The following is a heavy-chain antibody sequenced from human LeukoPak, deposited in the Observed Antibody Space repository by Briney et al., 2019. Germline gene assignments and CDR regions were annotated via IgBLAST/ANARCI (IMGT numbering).Heavy chain of an antibody. J-gene: IGHJ4*02. Sequence: SETLSLTCTVSGGSISSGGYYWSWIRQPPGKGLEWIGYIYHSGSTYYNPSLKSRVTISVDTSKNQFSLKLSSVTAADTAVFYCARSVVGGSAIGYWGQGTLVTVSS. D-gene: IGHD1-26*01. V-gene: IGHV4-30-2*02. CDR3: ARSVVGGSAIGY. CDR1: GGSISSGGYY. CDR2: IYHSGST.